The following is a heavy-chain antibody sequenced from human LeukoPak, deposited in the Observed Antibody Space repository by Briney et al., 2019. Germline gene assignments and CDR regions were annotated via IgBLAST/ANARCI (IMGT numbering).Heavy chain of an antibody. CDR3: ARHSSAYCSSTSCSEDY. J-gene: IGHJ4*02. V-gene: IGHV4-61*02. CDR1: GGSISSGSYY. D-gene: IGHD2-2*01. Sequence: SETLSLTCTVSGGSISSGSYYWSWIRQPAGKGLEWIGRIYTSGSTNYNPSLKSRVTISVDTSKNQFSLKLSSVTAADTAVYYCARHSSAYCSSTSCSEDYWGQGTLVTVSS. CDR2: IYTSGST.